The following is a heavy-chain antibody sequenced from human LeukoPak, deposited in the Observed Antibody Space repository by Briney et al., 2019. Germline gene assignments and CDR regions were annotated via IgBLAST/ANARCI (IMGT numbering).Heavy chain of an antibody. CDR3: ARSNRDAFDM. CDR1: GFTFSSYE. J-gene: IGHJ3*02. V-gene: IGHV3-48*03. Sequence: GGSLRLSCAASGFTFSSYEMNWVRQGPGKGLEWVPYISSSGTTKYYADSVKGRFTLSRDNAKKSLSLQMNSLRAEDTAIYYCARSNRDAFDMWGQGTVVTVSS. D-gene: IGHD2/OR15-2a*01. CDR2: ISSSGTTK.